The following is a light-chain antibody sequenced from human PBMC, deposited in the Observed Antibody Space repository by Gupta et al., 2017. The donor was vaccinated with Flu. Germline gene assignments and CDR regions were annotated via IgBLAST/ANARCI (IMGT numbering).Light chain of an antibody. CDR3: QLRHSPPHT. CDR2: TSS. Sequence: DSQMTQSPSSVSASVGDRVTISWRASQNIGIFLNLYQHRPGTAPNVLIITSSGSQSGLPSRLSDSCCATYFTLIIDLRPPDEFVNYYCQLRHSPPHTFGEGTKVEI. CDR1: QNIGIF. J-gene: IGKJ2*01. V-gene: IGKV1-39*01.